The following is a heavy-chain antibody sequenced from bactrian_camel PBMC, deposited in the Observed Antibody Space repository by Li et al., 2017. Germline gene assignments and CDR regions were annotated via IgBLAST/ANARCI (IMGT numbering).Heavy chain of an antibody. CDR3: AADAKAVAPWNWVGGYNY. CDR1: GFTYDMYC. Sequence: HVQLVESGGGSVQAGGSLRLSCLLSGFTYDMYCMGWFRQAPGKEHEGVAIIESVGATTYADSLKGRFTISRDIAKNTLYLQMNSLKPDDTAMYYCAADAKAVAPWNWVGGYNYWGQGTQVTVS. CDR2: IESVGAT. D-gene: IGHD5*01. V-gene: IGHV3S26*01. J-gene: IGHJ4*01.